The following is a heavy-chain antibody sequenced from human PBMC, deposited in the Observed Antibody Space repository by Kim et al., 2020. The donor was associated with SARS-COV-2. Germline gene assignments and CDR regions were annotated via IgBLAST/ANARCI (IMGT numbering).Heavy chain of an antibody. Sequence: GGTNYAQKFQGRVTMTRDTSVSTAYMELSRLRSDDTAVYYCARDQGYEYWGQGTLVTVSS. D-gene: IGHD3-3*01. CDR2: GGT. V-gene: IGHV1-2*02. CDR3: ARDQGYEY. J-gene: IGHJ4*02.